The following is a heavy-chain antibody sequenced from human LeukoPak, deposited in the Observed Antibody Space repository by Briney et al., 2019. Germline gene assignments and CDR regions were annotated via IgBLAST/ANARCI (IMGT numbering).Heavy chain of an antibody. CDR2: KDYSGST. CDR3: ARGGVLMSVDY. D-gene: IGHD3-10*02. CDR1: GGSISRYY. J-gene: IGHJ4*02. V-gene: IGHV4-59*01. Sequence: SETLSLTCTVSGGSISRYYWSWIRQPPGQGLEWIGYKDYSGSTNYNRSLKSRVTISVDTSKNQFSLRLSSVTAADTAVYYCARGGVLMSVDYWGQGTLVAVSS.